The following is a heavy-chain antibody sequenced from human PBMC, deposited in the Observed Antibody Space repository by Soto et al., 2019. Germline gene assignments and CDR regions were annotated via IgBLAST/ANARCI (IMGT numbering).Heavy chain of an antibody. Sequence: PSETLSLTCSVSGASTVSHYHWTWIRQLPGKGLEWMGYIFNSGTTFYNPSLTSRLSISMDTSGNHFSLELRSVTAADTAVYYCALALGPTTGLDYWGQGTLVTVSS. J-gene: IGHJ4*02. CDR3: ALALGPTTGLDY. V-gene: IGHV4-31*02. CDR1: GASTVSHYH. CDR2: IFNSGTT. D-gene: IGHD1-26*01.